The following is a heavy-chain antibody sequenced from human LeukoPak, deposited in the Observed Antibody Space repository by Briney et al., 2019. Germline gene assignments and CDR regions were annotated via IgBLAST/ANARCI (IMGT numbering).Heavy chain of an antibody. CDR1: GGSFSGYY. CDR2: INHSGST. CDR3: ARGSHYDFWSGTNWFDP. J-gene: IGHJ5*02. V-gene: IGHV4-34*01. D-gene: IGHD3-3*01. Sequence: SETLSLTCAVYGGSFSGYYWSWIRQPPGKGLEWIGEINHSGSTNYNPSLKSRVTISVDTSKNQFSLKLSSVTAADTAVYYCARGSHYDFWSGTNWFDPWGQGTLVTDSS.